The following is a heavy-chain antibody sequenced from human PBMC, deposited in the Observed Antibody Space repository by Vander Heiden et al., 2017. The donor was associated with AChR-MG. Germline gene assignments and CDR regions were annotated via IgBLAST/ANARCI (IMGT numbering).Heavy chain of an antibody. D-gene: IGHD1-7*01. Sequence: EVQLVESGGGLVKPGGSLKLSCAASGFTFSSYSMNWVRQAPGKGLEWVSSISSSSSYIYYADSVKGRFTISRDNAKNSLYLQMNSLRAEDTAVYYCARGGRTGTTIYFDYWGQGTLVTVSS. CDR2: ISSSSSYI. V-gene: IGHV3-21*01. CDR1: GFTFSSYS. J-gene: IGHJ4*02. CDR3: ARGGRTGTTIYFDY.